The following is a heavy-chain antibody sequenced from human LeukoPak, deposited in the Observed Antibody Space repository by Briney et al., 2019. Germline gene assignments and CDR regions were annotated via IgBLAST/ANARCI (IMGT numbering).Heavy chain of an antibody. CDR2: IIPILGIA. Sequence: SVKVSCKASGYTSTSYDINWVRQATGQGLEWMGRIIPILGIANYAQKFQGRVTITADKSTSTAYMELSSLRSEDTAVYYCARSGGDILTDRYQPNDYWGQGTLVTVSS. J-gene: IGHJ4*02. V-gene: IGHV1-69*04. D-gene: IGHD3-9*01. CDR1: GYTSTSYD. CDR3: ARSGGDILTDRYQPNDY.